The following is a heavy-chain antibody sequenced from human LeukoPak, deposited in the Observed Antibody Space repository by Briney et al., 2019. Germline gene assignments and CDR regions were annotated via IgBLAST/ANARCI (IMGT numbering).Heavy chain of an antibody. CDR1: GFTFSRYG. J-gene: IGHJ6*03. CDR3: ARDPYSGNYGAYYYYYMDV. D-gene: IGHD1-26*01. CDR2: ITSSSSYI. Sequence: GGSLRLSCAASGFTFSRYGMSWVRHTPGKGLDWVSSITSSSSYIYYADSVKGCFTISRDNAKNSLYLQMDSLRVEDTAVYYCARDPYSGNYGAYYYYYMDVWGKGTTVTISS. V-gene: IGHV3-21*06.